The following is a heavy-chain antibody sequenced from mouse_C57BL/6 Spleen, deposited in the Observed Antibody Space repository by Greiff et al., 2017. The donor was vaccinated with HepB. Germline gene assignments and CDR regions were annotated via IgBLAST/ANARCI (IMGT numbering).Heavy chain of an antibody. D-gene: IGHD3-3*01. V-gene: IGHV1-54*01. CDR2: INPGSGGT. CDR1: GYAFTNYL. J-gene: IGHJ1*03. Sequence: QVQLKQSGAELVRPGTSVKVSCKASGYAFTNYLIEWVKQRPGQGLEWIGVINPGSGGTNYNEKFKGKATLTADKSSSTAYMQLSSLTSEDSAVYFCARCWDRWYFDVWGTGTTVTVSS. CDR3: ARCWDRWYFDV.